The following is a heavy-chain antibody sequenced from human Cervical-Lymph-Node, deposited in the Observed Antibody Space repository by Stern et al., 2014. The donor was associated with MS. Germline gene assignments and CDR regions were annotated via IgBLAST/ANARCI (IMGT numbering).Heavy chain of an antibody. CDR1: AGSIISGNW. CDR2: IYHTGTT. CDR3: ARDNRYETFDI. J-gene: IGHJ3*02. Sequence: QVQLQESGPGLVKPSGTLSLTCAVSAGSIISGNWWSWVRQPPGKGLEWIGEIYHTGTTNSNPSLKSRVTISVDKSKNIFSLKLSSVTAADTAVYYCARDNRYETFDIWGQGTMVTVSS. V-gene: IGHV4-4*02. D-gene: IGHD3-16*02.